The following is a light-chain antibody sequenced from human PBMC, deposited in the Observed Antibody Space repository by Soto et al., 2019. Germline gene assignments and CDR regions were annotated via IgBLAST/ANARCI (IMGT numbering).Light chain of an antibody. CDR1: QSISNP. CDR2: AAS. Sequence: DIQMTQSPSSLSASGGDSVTISCRASQSISNPLNWYQTKPGKAPKPRILAASRLQSGVPSRFSGSRSGPDVTLTISSLQPEDFATYYCQQSYSSPPTFGQGTKVDIK. J-gene: IGKJ1*01. CDR3: QQSYSSPPT. V-gene: IGKV1-39*01.